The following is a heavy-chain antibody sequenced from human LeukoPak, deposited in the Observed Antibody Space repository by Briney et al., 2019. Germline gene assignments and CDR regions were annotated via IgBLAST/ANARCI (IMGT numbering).Heavy chain of an antibody. D-gene: IGHD6-19*01. CDR2: ISPDGSSA. V-gene: IGHV3-74*01. Sequence: GGSLRLSCAASAFSFSSYWMHWVRHAPGKGLVWVSRISPDGSSASYADSVRGRFTISRDNAKNTLYLQMNSLRAEETAVYYCARDPSGWHSMDYWGQGTLVTVSS. J-gene: IGHJ4*02. CDR3: ARDPSGWHSMDY. CDR1: AFSFSSYW.